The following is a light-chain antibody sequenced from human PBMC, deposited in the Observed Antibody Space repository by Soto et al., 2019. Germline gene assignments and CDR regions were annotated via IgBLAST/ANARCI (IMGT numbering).Light chain of an antibody. CDR3: ASYAGSNNSV. CDR1: RSDVGGYNH. J-gene: IGLJ1*01. Sequence: QSALTQPPSASGSPGQSVTISCTGTRSDVGGYNHVSWYQQNPGKAPKLMIYDVSKRPSGVPDRFSGSKSGNTASLTISGLQAEDEADYYCASYAGSNNSVFGTGTKVTVL. CDR2: DVS. V-gene: IGLV2-8*01.